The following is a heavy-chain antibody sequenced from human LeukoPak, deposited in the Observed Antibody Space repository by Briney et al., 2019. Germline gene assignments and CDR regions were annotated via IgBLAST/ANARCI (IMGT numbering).Heavy chain of an antibody. D-gene: IGHD5-12*01. V-gene: IGHV4-30-2*01. CDR3: ARALSSGYDFSYFDY. J-gene: IGHJ4*02. CDR1: GGSINNDDYS. CDR2: IYHTGST. Sequence: SETLPLTCAVSGGSINNDDYSWSWIRQPPGKGLEWIGYIYHTGSTYYNPSLKSRVTMSVDRSKNQFSLNLSSVTAADTAVYYCARALSSGYDFSYFDYWGQGTLVTVSS.